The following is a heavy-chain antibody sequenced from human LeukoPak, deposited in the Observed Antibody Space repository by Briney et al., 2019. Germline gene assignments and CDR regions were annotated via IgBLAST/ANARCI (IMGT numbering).Heavy chain of an antibody. J-gene: IGHJ4*02. CDR3: ARIPYYYDSSGYYYPDHFDY. CDR2: IYYSGNT. Sequence: PETLSLTCTVSGGSISSSNYYWGWIRQPPGKGLEWIGSIYYSGNTYDNPSLKSRVTIFVDTSKNQFSLRLTSVTAADTAVYYCARIPYYYDSSGYYYPDHFDYWGQGTLVTVSS. CDR1: GGSISSSNYY. D-gene: IGHD3-22*01. V-gene: IGHV4-39*01.